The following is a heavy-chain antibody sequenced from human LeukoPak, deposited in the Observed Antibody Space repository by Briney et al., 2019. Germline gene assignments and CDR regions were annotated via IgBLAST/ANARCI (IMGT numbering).Heavy chain of an antibody. V-gene: IGHV1-69*13. Sequence: SVKVSCKASGGTFSSYAISWVRQAPGQGLEWRGGIIPIFGTANYAQKFQGRVTITADESTSTAYMELSSLRSEDTAVYYCARGQGYCSGGSCYSSGGYYMDVWGKGTTVTVSS. CDR3: ARGQGYCSGGSCYSSGGYYMDV. J-gene: IGHJ6*03. CDR2: IIPIFGTA. D-gene: IGHD2-15*01. CDR1: GGTFSSYA.